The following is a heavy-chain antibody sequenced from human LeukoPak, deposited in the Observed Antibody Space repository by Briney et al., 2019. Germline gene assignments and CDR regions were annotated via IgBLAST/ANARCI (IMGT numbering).Heavy chain of an antibody. V-gene: IGHV3-33*01. CDR1: GFTFSSYG. CDR3: ARDLDGYNENYFDY. J-gene: IGHJ4*02. Sequence: GRSLRLSCAASGFTFSSYGMHWVRQAPGKGLEWVAVIWYDGSNKYYADSVKGRFTISRDNSKNTLYLQMNSLRVEDTAVYYCARDLDGYNENYFDYWGQGTLVTVSS. D-gene: IGHD5-24*01. CDR2: IWYDGSNK.